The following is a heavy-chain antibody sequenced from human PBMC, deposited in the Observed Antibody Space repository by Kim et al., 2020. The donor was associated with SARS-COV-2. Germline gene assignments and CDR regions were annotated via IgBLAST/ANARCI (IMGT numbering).Heavy chain of an antibody. Sequence: NDKPALKRRVAISVDTSNSQFSLKLSSVTAADTAVYYCARNRGDVRAIDYWGQGTLVTVSS. CDR3: ARNRGDVRAIDY. D-gene: IGHD3-10*01. J-gene: IGHJ4*02. V-gene: IGHV4-59*01.